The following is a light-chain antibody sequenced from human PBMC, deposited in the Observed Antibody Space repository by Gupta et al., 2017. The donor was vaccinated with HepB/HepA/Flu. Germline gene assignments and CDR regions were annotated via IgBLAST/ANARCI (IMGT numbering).Light chain of an antibody. CDR3: RQHSNCPST. J-gene: IGKJ1*01. CDR1: QGIGND. Sequence: DIQMTQSPSSLSASVGDRVTITCRASQGIGNDLGWYQQKPGKAPKRLIYGASSLQSGVPSRFSGSGSGTEFTLTISSLQPEDFATYYCRQHSNCPSTFGQGTKVEIK. CDR2: GAS. V-gene: IGKV1-17*01.